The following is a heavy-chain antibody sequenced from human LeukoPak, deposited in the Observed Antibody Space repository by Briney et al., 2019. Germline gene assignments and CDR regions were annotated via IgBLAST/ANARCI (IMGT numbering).Heavy chain of an antibody. D-gene: IGHD3-22*01. J-gene: IGHJ4*02. CDR1: GFTFSSYA. Sequence: GGSLRLSCAASGFTFSSYAMSWVRQAPGKGLEWVSAISGSGGSTYYADSVKGRFTISRGNSKNTLYLQMNSLRAEDTAVYYCAKARGYYDSSGYYFFPYFDYWGQGTLVTVSS. CDR2: ISGSGGST. CDR3: AKARGYYDSSGYYFFPYFDY. V-gene: IGHV3-23*01.